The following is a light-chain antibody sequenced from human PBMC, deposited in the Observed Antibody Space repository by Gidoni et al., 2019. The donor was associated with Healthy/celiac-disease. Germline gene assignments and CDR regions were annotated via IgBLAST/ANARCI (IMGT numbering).Light chain of an antibody. J-gene: IGKJ4*01. CDR1: QRISSW. CDR2: KAS. CDR3: QHGT. Sequence: IQMTQSPSTLSASVGDRVTITCRASQRISSWLAWYQQKPGKAPKLLIYKASSLESGVPSRFSGSGSGTEFTLTISSLQPDDFATYYCQHGTFXGXTKVEIK. V-gene: IGKV1-5*03.